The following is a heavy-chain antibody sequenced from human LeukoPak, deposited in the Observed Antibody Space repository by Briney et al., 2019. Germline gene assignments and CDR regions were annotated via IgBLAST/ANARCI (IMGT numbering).Heavy chain of an antibody. CDR3: ARYPIVVVAATGMSFDI. Sequence: PSETLSLTCTVSGGSISSYYWSWIRQPPGKGLEWTGYIYYSGSTNYNPSLKSRVTISVDTSKNQFSLKLSSVTAADTAVYYCARYPIVVVAATGMSFDIWGQGTMVTVSS. J-gene: IGHJ3*02. CDR2: IYYSGST. D-gene: IGHD2-15*01. V-gene: IGHV4-59*01. CDR1: GGSISSYY.